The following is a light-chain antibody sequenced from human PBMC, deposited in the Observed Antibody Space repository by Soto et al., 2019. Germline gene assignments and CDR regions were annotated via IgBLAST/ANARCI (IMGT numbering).Light chain of an antibody. J-gene: IGLJ2*01. V-gene: IGLV2-14*01. Sequence: QLVLTQPASVSGSPGQSITISCTGTSSDVGGYNYVSWYQQHPGKAPKLMIYDVSNRPSGVSNRFSGSKSGNTASLTISGLRAEDEADYYCSSYTSSSIAFGGGTKLTVL. CDR3: SSYTSSSIA. CDR1: SSDVGGYNY. CDR2: DVS.